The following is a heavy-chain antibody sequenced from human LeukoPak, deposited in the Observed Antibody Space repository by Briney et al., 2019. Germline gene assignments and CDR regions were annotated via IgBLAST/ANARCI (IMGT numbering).Heavy chain of an antibody. J-gene: IGHJ4*02. CDR3: AKGYYFDY. V-gene: IGHV4-30-2*01. Sequence: SETLSLTCAVSGGSISSGGYSWSWIRQPPGKGLEWIGYIYHSGSTYYNPSLKSRVTISVDRSKNQFSLKLSSVTAADTAVYYCAKGYYFDYWGQGTLVTVSS. CDR2: IYHSGST. CDR1: GGSISSGGYS.